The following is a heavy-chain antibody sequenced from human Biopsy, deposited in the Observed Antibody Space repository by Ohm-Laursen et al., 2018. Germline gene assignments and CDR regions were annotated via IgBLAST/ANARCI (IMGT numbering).Heavy chain of an antibody. V-gene: IGHV4-59*12. CDR3: VRGVDYYDPYHYYALDV. Sequence: SDTLSLTCTVSGDPINSSYWSWIRQPPGKGLEWIGFISNSGNTNYNPSLKSRVTISVDTSKNQFSLKVRSVTAADTAAYYCVRGVDYYDPYHYYALDVWGQGTTVTVSS. CDR2: ISNSGNT. D-gene: IGHD3-22*01. J-gene: IGHJ6*02. CDR1: GDPINSSY.